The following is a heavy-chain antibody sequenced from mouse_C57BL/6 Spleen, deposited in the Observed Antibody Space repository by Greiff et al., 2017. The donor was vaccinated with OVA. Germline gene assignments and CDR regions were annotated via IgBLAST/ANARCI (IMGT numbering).Heavy chain of an antibody. CDR2: INPNNGGT. CDR3: AREGGQLRLQYYAMDY. J-gene: IGHJ4*01. V-gene: IGHV1-26*01. CDR1: GYTFTDYY. D-gene: IGHD3-2*02. Sequence: VQLQQSGPELVKPGASVKISCKASGYTFTDYYMNWVKQSPGKSLEWIGDINPNNGGTSYNQKFKGKATLTVDKSSSTAYMELRSLTSEDSAVYYCAREGGQLRLQYYAMDYWGQGTSVTVSS.